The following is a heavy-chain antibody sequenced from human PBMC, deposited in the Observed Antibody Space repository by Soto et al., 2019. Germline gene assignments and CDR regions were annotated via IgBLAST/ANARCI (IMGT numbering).Heavy chain of an antibody. CDR1: GFMFNAYG. D-gene: IGHD6-13*01. J-gene: IGHJ6*02. Sequence: GGSLRLSCAASGFMFNAYGMHWVRQAPGNGLEWVAVISFDGSNQYYEESVKGRFTISRDNSKNSLYLQMNSLRAEDTAVYYCARGLALAAAGTGYYYGMDVWGQGTTVTVSS. CDR2: ISFDGSNQ. CDR3: ARGLALAAAGTGYYYGMDV. V-gene: IGHV3-30*03.